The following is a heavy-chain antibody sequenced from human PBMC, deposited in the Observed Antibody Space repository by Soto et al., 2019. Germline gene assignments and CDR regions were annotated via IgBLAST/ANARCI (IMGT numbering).Heavy chain of an antibody. J-gene: IGHJ4*02. D-gene: IGHD6-19*01. V-gene: IGHV1-46*01. Sequence: QVQLVQSGAEVKKPGASVKVSCKASGYTFTNYYMHWVRQAPGQGLEWMGIINPSGGSTTYAQKFQGRVTMTRDTSTSTVYMELSSLRSEVTAVYYCARGFSSGWPFGYWGQGTPVTVSS. CDR3: ARGFSSGWPFGY. CDR1: GYTFTNYY. CDR2: INPSGGST.